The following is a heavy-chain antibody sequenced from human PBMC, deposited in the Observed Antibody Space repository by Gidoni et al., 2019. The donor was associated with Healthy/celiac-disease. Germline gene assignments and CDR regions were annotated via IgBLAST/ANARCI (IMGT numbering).Heavy chain of an antibody. V-gene: IGHV3-23*01. D-gene: IGHD1-20*01. J-gene: IGHJ4*02. Sequence: EVQLLECGGGLVQPGGSLRLSCAAPAFTFSSYAMSWVRQDPGKGLEWVSASSGSGGSTYYADSVKGRFTISRDNSKNTLYLQMNSLRAEDTAVYYCAKDNNPGYYLDYWGQGTLVTVSS. CDR1: AFTFSSYA. CDR3: AKDNNPGYYLDY. CDR2: SSGSGGST.